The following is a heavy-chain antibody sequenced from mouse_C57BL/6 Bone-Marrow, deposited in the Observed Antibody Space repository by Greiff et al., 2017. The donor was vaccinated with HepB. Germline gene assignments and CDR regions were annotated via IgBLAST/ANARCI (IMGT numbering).Heavy chain of an antibody. CDR3: ARGYDPAWFAY. V-gene: IGHV1-52*01. CDR1: GYTFTSYW. D-gene: IGHD2-2*01. CDR2: IDPSDSET. J-gene: IGHJ3*01. Sequence: QVQLQQPGAELVRPGSSVKLSCKASGYTFTSYWMHWVKQRPIQGLEWIGNIDPSDSETHYNQKFKDKATLTVDKSSSTAYMQLSSLTSEDSAVYYCARGYDPAWFAYWGQGTPVTVSA.